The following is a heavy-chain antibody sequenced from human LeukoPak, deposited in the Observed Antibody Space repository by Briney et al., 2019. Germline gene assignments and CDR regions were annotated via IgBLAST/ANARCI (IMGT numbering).Heavy chain of an antibody. CDR2: IYTSGST. CDR1: GGSISSGSYY. Sequence: SETLSLTCTVSGGSISSGSYYWSWIRQPAGKGLEWIGRIYTSGSTNYNPSLKCRVTISVDTSKNQFSLKLSSVTAADTAMYYCARAEGYGIWSGYFRLGSFDYWGQGTLVTVSS. CDR3: ARAEGYGIWSGYFRLGSFDY. V-gene: IGHV4-61*02. J-gene: IGHJ4*02. D-gene: IGHD3-3*01.